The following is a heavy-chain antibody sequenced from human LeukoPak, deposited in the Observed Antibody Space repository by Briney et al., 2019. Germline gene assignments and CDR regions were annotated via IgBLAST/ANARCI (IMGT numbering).Heavy chain of an antibody. CDR3: ARARPLFLEWLTDAFDI. Sequence: PGGSLRLSCAASGFTLSGYSMNWVRQAPGKGLEWVSSISSSSSYIYYADSVKGRFTISRDNAKKSMYLQMNSLRAEDTAVYYCARARPLFLEWLTDAFDIWGQGTMVTVSS. J-gene: IGHJ3*02. V-gene: IGHV3-21*01. CDR1: GFTLSGYS. D-gene: IGHD3-3*01. CDR2: ISSSSSYI.